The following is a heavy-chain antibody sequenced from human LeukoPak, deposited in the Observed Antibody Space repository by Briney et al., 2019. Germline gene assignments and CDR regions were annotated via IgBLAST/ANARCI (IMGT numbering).Heavy chain of an antibody. CDR2: INPNSGGT. CDR1: GYTFTGYN. J-gene: IGHJ6*04. Sequence: ASVKVSCKASGYTFTGYNMHWVRQAPGQGLEWMGWINPNSGGTNYAQKFQGRVTMTRDTSISTAYMELSRLRSDDTAVYYCARTTYSSSSTVVDVWGKGTTVTVSS. V-gene: IGHV1-2*02. CDR3: ARTTYSSSSTVVDV. D-gene: IGHD6-6*01.